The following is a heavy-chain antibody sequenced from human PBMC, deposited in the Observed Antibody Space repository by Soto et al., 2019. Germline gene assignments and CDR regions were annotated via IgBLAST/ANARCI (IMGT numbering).Heavy chain of an antibody. CDR3: ARDGDPGYSFWSGPLGGGRFDP. CDR1: GGTFGNTA. CDR2: IVPLFGTA. V-gene: IGHV1-69*12. Sequence: QVQLVQSGAEVKEPVSSVNVSCKTSGGTFGNTAVTWVRQVPGQGLEWIGGIVPLFGTANYAQKFRGRVMITADESTSTAYMDLSSLRSDDTAIYYCARDGDPGYSFWSGPLGGGRFDPWGQGTLVTVSS. D-gene: IGHD3-3*01. J-gene: IGHJ5*02.